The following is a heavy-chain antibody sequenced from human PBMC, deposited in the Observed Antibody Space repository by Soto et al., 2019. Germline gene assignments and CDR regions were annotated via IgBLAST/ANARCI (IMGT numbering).Heavy chain of an antibody. CDR2: IDYNGVT. J-gene: IGHJ4*02. CDR3: GKVLVGATGHTDSDS. V-gene: IGHV4-39*01. Sequence: SLTCTVSGGSIYRSGYYWGWIRQPPGRGLEWIGNIDYNGVTYSNPSLKSRVTISRDTSKNQFSLKLTSVTAADTALYYCGKVLVGATGHTDSDSWGPGTMVTVYS. D-gene: IGHD2-15*01. CDR1: GGSIYRSGYY.